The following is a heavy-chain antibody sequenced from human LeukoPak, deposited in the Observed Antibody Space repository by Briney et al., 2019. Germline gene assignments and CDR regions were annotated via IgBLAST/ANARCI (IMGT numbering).Heavy chain of an antibody. J-gene: IGHJ5*02. V-gene: IGHV4-34*01. CDR3: ARGDNWNGGVENNWFDP. CDR1: GGSFSGYY. D-gene: IGHD1-20*01. CDR2: INHSGST. Sequence: SETLSLTCAVYGGSFSGYYWSWIRQPPGKGLEWIGEINHSGSTNYNPSLKSRVTISVDTSKNQFSLKLSSVTAADTAVYYCARGDNWNGGVENNWFDPWGQGTLVTVSS.